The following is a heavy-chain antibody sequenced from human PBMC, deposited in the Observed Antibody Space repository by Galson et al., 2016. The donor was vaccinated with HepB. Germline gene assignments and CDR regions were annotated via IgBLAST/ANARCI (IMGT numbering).Heavy chain of an antibody. J-gene: IGHJ3*01. V-gene: IGHV3-23*01. CDR1: GFTFNSYD. D-gene: IGHD1-26*01. CDR2: LNGRTGRT. Sequence: SLRLSCAASGFTFNSYDMSWVRQAPGKGLEWFSVLNGRTGRTYYADSVKGRFIISRDNSKNTLYLQMSNLRAEDTAVYYCAKACRVSYDDGCAFDFWGQGTMVTVSP. CDR3: AKACRVSYDDGCAFDF.